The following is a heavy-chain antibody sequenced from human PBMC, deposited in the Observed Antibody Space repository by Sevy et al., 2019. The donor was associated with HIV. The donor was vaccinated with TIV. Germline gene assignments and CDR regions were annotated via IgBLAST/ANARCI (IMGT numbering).Heavy chain of an antibody. J-gene: IGHJ1*01. CDR2: ISGYNGDT. D-gene: IGHD1-26*01. V-gene: IGHV1-18*01. CDR3: ARAPSGSQGPGQYFQH. CDR1: GYTFNSYV. Sequence: ATVKVSCKASGYTFNSYVITWVRQAPRQGLERMGKISGYNGDTKYGQKFQGRVTMTTDPSTSTAYMELRSLKSDDTAVYYCARAPSGSQGPGQYFQHWGQGTLVTVSS.